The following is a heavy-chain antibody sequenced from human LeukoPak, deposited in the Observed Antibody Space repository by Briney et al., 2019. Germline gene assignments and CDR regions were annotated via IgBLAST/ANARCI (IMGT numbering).Heavy chain of an antibody. CDR2: ISAYNGNT. J-gene: IGHJ4*02. CDR1: GYTFTSYG. CDR3: ARDYYDSSGYYYFDY. D-gene: IGHD3-22*01. Sequence: ASVKVSCKSSGYTFTSYGISGVRQAPGQGVEWMGWISAYNGNTNYAQKLQGRVTMTTDTSTSTAYMELRSLRSNDTAVYYCARDYYDSSGYYYFDYWGQGTLVTVSS. V-gene: IGHV1-18*01.